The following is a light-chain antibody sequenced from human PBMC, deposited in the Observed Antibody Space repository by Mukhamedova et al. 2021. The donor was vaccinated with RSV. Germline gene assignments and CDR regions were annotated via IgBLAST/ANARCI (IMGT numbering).Light chain of an antibody. V-gene: IGKV1-39*01. J-gene: IGKJ1*01. CDR3: QQSFNTPWT. CDR1: QTIAKH. CDR2: AAT. Sequence: SITCRASQTIAKHLNWYQQKPGQAPRLLIYAATSLPSGVPSRFSGSGSGTTFSLTVTSLQPEDVATYYCQQSFNTPWTF.